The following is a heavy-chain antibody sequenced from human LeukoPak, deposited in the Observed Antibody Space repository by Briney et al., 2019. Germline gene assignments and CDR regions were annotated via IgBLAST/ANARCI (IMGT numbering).Heavy chain of an antibody. CDR2: IIPILDLV. J-gene: IGHJ3*01. Sequence: GSSVKVSCKASGDTFTYCAFNWVRQAPGQGLEWMGRIIPILDLVNYAQNFRGRVTITADKSTNTAYMELSRLRSDDTAVYYCARDPYDSSGAYWGQGTMVTVSS. CDR3: ARDPYDSSGAY. D-gene: IGHD3-22*01. CDR1: GDTFTYCA. V-gene: IGHV1-69*04.